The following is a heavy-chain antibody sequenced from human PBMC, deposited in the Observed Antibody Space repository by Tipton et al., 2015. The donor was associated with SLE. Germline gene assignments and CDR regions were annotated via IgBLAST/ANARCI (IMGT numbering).Heavy chain of an antibody. V-gene: IGHV4-61*10. D-gene: IGHD3-10*01. CDR2: IYYSGST. Sequence: TLSLTCTVSGGSISSGSYYWSWIRQPAGKGLEWIGYIYYSGSTNYNPSLKSRVTISVDTSKNQFSLKLSSVTAADTAVYYCARWFHGSGSYYIGYWGQGTLVTVSS. CDR3: ARWFHGSGSYYIGY. J-gene: IGHJ4*02. CDR1: GGSISSGSYY.